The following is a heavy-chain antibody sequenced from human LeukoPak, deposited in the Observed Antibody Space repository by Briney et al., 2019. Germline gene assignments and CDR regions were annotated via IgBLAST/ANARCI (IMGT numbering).Heavy chain of an antibody. Sequence: SETLSLTCTVSGGSISSGGYYWSWIRQPPGKGLEWIVYVYHSGSTYYNPSLKSRVTISVDTSKNQFSLKLSSVTAADTAVYYCARVSTDGYNADNSDYWGQGTLVTVSS. J-gene: IGHJ4*02. V-gene: IGHV4-30-2*01. CDR1: GGSISSGGYY. D-gene: IGHD5-24*01. CDR3: ARVSTDGYNADNSDY. CDR2: VYHSGST.